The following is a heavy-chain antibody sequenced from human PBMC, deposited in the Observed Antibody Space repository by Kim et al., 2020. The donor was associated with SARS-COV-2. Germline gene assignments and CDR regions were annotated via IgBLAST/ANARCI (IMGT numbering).Heavy chain of an antibody. J-gene: IGHJ4*02. V-gene: IGHV3-23*01. CDR1: GFTFSLYA. CDR2: INHNSGRK. CDR3: AKDRDYGDHSVDY. Sequence: GGSLRLSCAASGFTFSLYAMSWVRQAPGKGLEWVSAINHNSGRKYYADSVKGRFTISRDNSRTTLYLQMTSLRAEDTALYYCAKDRDYGDHSVDYWGQGTLVTVSS. D-gene: IGHD4-17*01.